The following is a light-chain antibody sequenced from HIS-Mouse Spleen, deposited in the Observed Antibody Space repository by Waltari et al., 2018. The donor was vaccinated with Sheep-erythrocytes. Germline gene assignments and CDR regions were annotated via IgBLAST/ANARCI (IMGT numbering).Light chain of an antibody. Sequence: DIQMTQSQSAMSASVGDRVTSTCRATQGISNYLAWFQQKPGKVPQRLIYGASSVPSGIPSRFSGSGSGTEFTLTISSLQPGDFATYYCLQHNSYPWTFGQGTQVEIK. CDR2: GAS. J-gene: IGKJ1*01. V-gene: IGKV1-17*03. CDR1: QGISNY. CDR3: LQHNSYPWT.